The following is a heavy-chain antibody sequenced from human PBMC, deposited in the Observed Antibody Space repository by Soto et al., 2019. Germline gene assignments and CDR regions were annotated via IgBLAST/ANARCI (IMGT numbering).Heavy chain of an antibody. CDR3: ARVQTTVTTYYYGMDV. J-gene: IGHJ6*02. D-gene: IGHD4-17*01. CDR2: INPNSGGT. CDR1: GYTFTGYY. V-gene: IGHV1-2*02. Sequence: ASVKVSFKASGYTFTGYYMHWLRQAPGQGLEWMGWINPNSGGTNYAQKFQGRVTMTRDTSISTAYMELSRLRSDDTAVYYCARVQTTVTTYYYGMDVWGQGTTVTVSS.